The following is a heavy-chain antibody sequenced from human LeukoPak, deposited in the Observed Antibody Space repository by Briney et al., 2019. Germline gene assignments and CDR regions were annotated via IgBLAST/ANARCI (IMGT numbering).Heavy chain of an antibody. V-gene: IGHV3-9*01. CDR3: ARDYYGSGSYPSPFDY. Sequence: PGGSLRLSCAASGFSFDDYAMHWVRQAPGKGLEWVSGITWNSGSIGYEDSVKGRFTISRDNAKNSLYLQMNSLRAEDTAVYYCARDYYGSGSYPSPFDYWGQGTLVTVSS. J-gene: IGHJ4*02. CDR1: GFSFDDYA. CDR2: ITWNSGSI. D-gene: IGHD3-10*01.